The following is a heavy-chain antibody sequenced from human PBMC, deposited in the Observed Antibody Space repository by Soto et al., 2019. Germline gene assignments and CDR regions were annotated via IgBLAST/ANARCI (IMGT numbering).Heavy chain of an antibody. D-gene: IGHD6-13*01. V-gene: IGHV1-69*13. CDR3: ARWPTDGIAAAGTYYFYYGMDV. J-gene: IGHJ6*02. CDR2: IIPIFGTA. Sequence: SVKVSCTASGATFSSYAISWVRQAPGQGLEWMGGIIPIFGTANYAQKFQGRVTITADESTSTAYMELSSLRSEDTAVYYCARWPTDGIAAAGTYYFYYGMDVWGQGTTVTVSS. CDR1: GATFSSYA.